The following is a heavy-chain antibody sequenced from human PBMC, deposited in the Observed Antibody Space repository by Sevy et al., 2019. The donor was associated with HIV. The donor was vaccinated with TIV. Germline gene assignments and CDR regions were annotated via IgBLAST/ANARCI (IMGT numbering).Heavy chain of an antibody. Sequence: GGSLRLSCTASGFTFGDYCMSWVRQAPGKGLEWVAFLKSDVSGGTVDHAASVRGRFVISREHSKTIAYLQMNDLKTEDTGVYYCTRWKAAQSIFDYWGQGALVTVS. CDR3: TRWKAAQSIFDY. V-gene: IGHV3-49*04. CDR1: GFTFGDYC. CDR2: LKSDVSGGTV. J-gene: IGHJ4*02. D-gene: IGHD6-13*01.